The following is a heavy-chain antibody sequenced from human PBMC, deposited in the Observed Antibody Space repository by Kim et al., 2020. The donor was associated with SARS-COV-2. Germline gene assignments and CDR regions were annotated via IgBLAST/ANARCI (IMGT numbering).Heavy chain of an antibody. CDR1: GFSFSNAW. D-gene: IGHD3-16*02. CDR2: IKSKTDGGTT. J-gene: IGHJ4*02. CDR3: TTDPCRLMITFGGVVAIPFS. V-gene: IGHV3-15*01. Sequence: GGSLRLSCAASGFSFSNAWMSWVRQAPGKGLEWVGRIKSKTDGGTTAYAAPVKGRFTISRDDSKNTLYLQMNSLKNEDTSVYYCTTDPCRLMITFGGVVAIPFSWGQGTLVTVSS.